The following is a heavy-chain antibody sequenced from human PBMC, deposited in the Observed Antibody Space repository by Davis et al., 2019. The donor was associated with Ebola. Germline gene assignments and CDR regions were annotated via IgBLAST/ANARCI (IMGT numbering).Heavy chain of an antibody. Sequence: SVKVSCKASGGTFSSYAISWVRQAPGQGLEWMGGIIPIFGTANYAQKFQGRVTITADKSTSTAYMELSSLRSEDTAVYYCARERADYGDYGWFDPWGQGTLVTVSS. CDR1: GGTFSSYA. D-gene: IGHD4-17*01. V-gene: IGHV1-69*06. J-gene: IGHJ5*02. CDR2: IIPIFGTA. CDR3: ARERADYGDYGWFDP.